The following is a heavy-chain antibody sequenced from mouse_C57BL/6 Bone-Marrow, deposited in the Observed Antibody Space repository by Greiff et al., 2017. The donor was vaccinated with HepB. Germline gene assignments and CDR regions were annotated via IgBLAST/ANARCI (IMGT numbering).Heavy chain of an antibody. CDR3: TRELRLPFAY. D-gene: IGHD3-2*02. V-gene: IGHV1-15*01. CDR2: IDPETGGT. Sequence: VQRVESGAELVRPGASVTLSCKASGYTFTDYEMHWVKQTPVHGLEWIGAIDPETGGTAYNQKFKGKAILTADKSSSTAYMELRSLTSEDSAVYYCTRELRLPFAYWGQGTLVTVSA. J-gene: IGHJ3*01. CDR1: GYTFTDYE.